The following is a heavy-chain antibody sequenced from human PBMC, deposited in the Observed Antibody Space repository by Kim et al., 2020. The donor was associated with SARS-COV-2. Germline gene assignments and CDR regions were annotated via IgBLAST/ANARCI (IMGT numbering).Heavy chain of an antibody. D-gene: IGHD5-12*01. CDR2: ISGSGGST. Sequence: GGSLRLSCAASGFTFSSYAMSWVRQAPGKGLEWVSAISGSGGSTYYADSVKGRFTISRDNSKNTLYLQMNSQRAEDTAVYYCTKDYGYDPFVVFDYWGQGALVTVSS. V-gene: IGHV3-23*01. CDR3: TKDYGYDPFVVFDY. CDR1: GFTFSSYA. J-gene: IGHJ4*02.